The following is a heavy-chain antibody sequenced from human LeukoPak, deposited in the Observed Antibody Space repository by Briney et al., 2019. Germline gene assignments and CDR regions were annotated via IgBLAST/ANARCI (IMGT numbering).Heavy chain of an antibody. CDR2: ISSSSSYI. Sequence: GGSLRLYCAASGFTFSSYSMKWVRQAPGKGLEWVSSISSSSSYIYYADSVKGRFTISRDNAKNSLYLQMNSLRAEDTAVYYCARVSGTSGPPTGFDPWGQGTLVTVSS. V-gene: IGHV3-21*01. CDR1: GFTFSSYS. CDR3: ARVSGTSGPPTGFDP. J-gene: IGHJ5*02. D-gene: IGHD2-2*01.